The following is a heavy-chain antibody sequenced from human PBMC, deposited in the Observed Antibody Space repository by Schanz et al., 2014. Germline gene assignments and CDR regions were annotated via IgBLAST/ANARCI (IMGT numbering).Heavy chain of an antibody. CDR3: AREKVDIVVIPGARRNYYYSGMDV. Sequence: QVQLQESGPGLVKPSETLSLTCSVSGGSISSYYWSWIRQPAGKGLEWIGRFYSSGSTNYNPSLQSRVTISIAPSKNQSSRKRISVTAADTAVYYCAREKVDIVVIPGARRNYYYSGMDVWGQGTTVTVSS. V-gene: IGHV4-4*07. CDR2: FYSSGST. J-gene: IGHJ6*02. D-gene: IGHD2-2*01. CDR1: GGSISSYY.